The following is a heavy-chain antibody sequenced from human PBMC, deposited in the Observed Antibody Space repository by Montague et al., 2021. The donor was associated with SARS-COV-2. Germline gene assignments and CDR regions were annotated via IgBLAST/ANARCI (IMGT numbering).Heavy chain of an antibody. J-gene: IGHJ5*01. CDR2: ISATGLIT. V-gene: IGHV3-23*01. CDR1: GFTFSSYA. D-gene: IGHD6-13*01. Sequence: SRSLSLAASGFTFSSYAMSWVRQAPGKGLEWVSDISATGLITYYADSVKGRFTISRDSSKNTLNLHMNSLRVEDTAVYYCAKSRSSSWHDNWFDSWGQGTLVTVSS. CDR3: AKSRSSSWHDNWFDS.